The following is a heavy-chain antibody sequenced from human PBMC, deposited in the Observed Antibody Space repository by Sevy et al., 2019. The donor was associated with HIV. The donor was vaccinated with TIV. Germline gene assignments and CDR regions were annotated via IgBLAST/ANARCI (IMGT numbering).Heavy chain of an antibody. Sequence: ASVKVSCKVSGYTLTELSMHWVRQAPGKGLEWMGGFDPEDGETIYAQKFQGRVTMTEDTSTDTAYMELSSLRSEVTAVYYCATATPGDGYNYYFDYWGQGTLVTVSS. D-gene: IGHD5-12*01. CDR2: FDPEDGET. CDR1: GYTLTELS. CDR3: ATATPGDGYNYYFDY. J-gene: IGHJ4*02. V-gene: IGHV1-24*01.